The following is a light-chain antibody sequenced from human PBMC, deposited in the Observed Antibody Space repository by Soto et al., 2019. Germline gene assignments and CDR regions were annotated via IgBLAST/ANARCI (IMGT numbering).Light chain of an antibody. CDR3: QQYNNWPWT. V-gene: IGKV3-15*01. J-gene: IGKJ1*01. CDR2: GAS. CDR1: QSVSSN. Sequence: EIVLTQSPATLSVSPWERATLSCRASQSVSSNLAWYQQKPGQAPRLLIYGASTRATGIPARFSGSGSGTEFTLTISSLQSEDFAVYYCQQYNNWPWTFGQGTKVDTK.